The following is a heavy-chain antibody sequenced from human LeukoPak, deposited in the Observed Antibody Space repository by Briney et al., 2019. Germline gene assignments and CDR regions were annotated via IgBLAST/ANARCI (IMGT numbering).Heavy chain of an antibody. Sequence: PGGSLRLSCAASGFTFDDYGMSWVRQAPGKGLEWVANMKQDGSEKYYVDSVKGRFTISRDNAKNSLYLEMNSLRAEDTAMFYCARDRRDGYNVLDYWGQGTLVTVSS. D-gene: IGHD5-24*01. CDR1: GFTFDDYG. CDR2: MKQDGSEK. CDR3: ARDRRDGYNVLDY. J-gene: IGHJ4*02. V-gene: IGHV3-7*01.